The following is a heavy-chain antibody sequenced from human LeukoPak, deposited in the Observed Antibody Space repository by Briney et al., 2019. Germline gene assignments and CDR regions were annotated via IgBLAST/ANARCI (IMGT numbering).Heavy chain of an antibody. J-gene: IGHJ1*01. CDR1: GGSFSGYY. D-gene: IGHD3-3*01. V-gene: IGHV4-34*01. CDR2: INHSGST. CDR3: SRGPRKLSGYNQGDFQH. Sequence: PSETLSLTCAVYGGSFSGYYWSWIRQPPGKGLEWIGEINHSGSTNYNPSLKSRVTISVDTSKNQFSLKLSSVTSADTAVYYCSRGPRKLSGYNQGDFQHWGQGTLGTVFS.